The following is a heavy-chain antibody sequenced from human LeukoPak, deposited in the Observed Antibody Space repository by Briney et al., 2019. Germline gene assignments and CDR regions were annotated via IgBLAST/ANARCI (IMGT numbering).Heavy chain of an antibody. Sequence: SETLSLTCTVSGGSISSSSYYWGWIRQPPGTGLEWIGSIYYSGSTYYNPSLKSRVTISVDTSKNQFSLKLSSVTAADTAVYYCARDPKVPAANHYYWGQGTLVTVSS. D-gene: IGHD2-2*01. CDR1: GGSISSSSYY. CDR3: ARDPKVPAANHYY. CDR2: IYYSGST. V-gene: IGHV4-39*07. J-gene: IGHJ4*02.